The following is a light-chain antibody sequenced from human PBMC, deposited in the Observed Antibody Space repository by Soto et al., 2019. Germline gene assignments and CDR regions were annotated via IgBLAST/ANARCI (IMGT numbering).Light chain of an antibody. CDR2: DVN. V-gene: IGLV2-18*01. J-gene: IGLJ1*01. CDR3: SLYSSNGSLI. CDR1: TTDIDNYDS. Sequence: QSALTQPPSVSGSPGQSVTISCTATTTDIDNYDSVSWYQQAPGTAPKLIIYDVNNRPSGAPDRFSGSTSGNTASLTISGLQPDEQTDPFRSLYSSNGSLIFGPGTKVTV.